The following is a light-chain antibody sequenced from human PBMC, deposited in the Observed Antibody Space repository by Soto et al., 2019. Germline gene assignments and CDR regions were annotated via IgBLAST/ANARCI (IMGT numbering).Light chain of an antibody. V-gene: IGLV1-44*01. CDR3: AAWDDSVNGVV. CDR1: SSNIGSNS. Sequence: QSVLTQPPSASGTPGQRVTISCSGSSSNIGSNSVNWYQQLPGTAPKLLMYSSNQRPSGVPDRFSGSKSGTSASLAISGLQSADEADYYCAAWDDSVNGVVFGGGTKLTVL. CDR2: SSN. J-gene: IGLJ2*01.